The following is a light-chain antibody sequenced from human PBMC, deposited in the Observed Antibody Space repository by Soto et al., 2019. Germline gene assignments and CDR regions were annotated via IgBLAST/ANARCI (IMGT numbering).Light chain of an antibody. J-gene: IGKJ5*01. CDR2: KIS. CDR3: MQGTHWPLT. V-gene: IGKV2-30*01. Sequence: VVMTQSPLSLPVTLGQPASISCSSTHSLVYADGNTYLQWFQQRPGQSPRRLIYKISNRDSGFPDRVLGSGSGTDFTLQISRVEAEDVGVYYCMQGTHWPLTFGQGTRLEIK. CDR1: HSLVYADGNTY.